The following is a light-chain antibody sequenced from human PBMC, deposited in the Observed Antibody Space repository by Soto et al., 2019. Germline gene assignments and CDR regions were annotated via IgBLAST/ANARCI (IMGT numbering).Light chain of an antibody. J-gene: IGKJ1*01. CDR2: GAS. CDR1: QSVSSN. Sequence: IVMTQSPATLSVSPGERATLSCRASQSVSSNLAWYQQKPGQAPRLLIYGASMRATGIPARFSGSGSGTDFPLTSSSLQSEDFADYYCQQYNNWWTFGQGTKVEIK. CDR3: QQYNNWWT. V-gene: IGKV3-15*01.